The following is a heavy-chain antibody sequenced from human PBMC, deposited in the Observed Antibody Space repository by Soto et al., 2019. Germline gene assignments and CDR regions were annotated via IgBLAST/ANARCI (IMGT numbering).Heavy chain of an antibody. Sequence: LRLSCAASEFTFSSYAMSWVRQAPGKGLEWVSAISGSGGSTYYADSVKGRFTISRDNSKNTLYLQMNSLRAEDTAVYYCAKFSPELRWQGEFDYCGQGTLVTVSS. CDR2: ISGSGGST. J-gene: IGHJ4*02. D-gene: IGHD4-17*01. CDR3: AKFSPELRWQGEFDY. V-gene: IGHV3-23*01. CDR1: EFTFSSYA.